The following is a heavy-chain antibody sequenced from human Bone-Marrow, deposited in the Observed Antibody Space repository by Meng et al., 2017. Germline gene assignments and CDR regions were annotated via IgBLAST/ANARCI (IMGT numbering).Heavy chain of an antibody. CDR3: ARERGKWLRFGPFDY. CDR1: GVSLSGYE. CDR2: INHSGST. Sequence: QVRLERWEAALLEPPLPLSLTSAVYGVSLSGYEWRWIRQPPGKGLGWIGEINHSGSTNYNPSLKSRATISVDTSKNQFSLKLSSVTAADTAVYYCARERGKWLRFGPFDYWGQGTLVTVSS. V-gene: IGHV4-34*01. J-gene: IGHJ4*02. D-gene: IGHD5-12*01.